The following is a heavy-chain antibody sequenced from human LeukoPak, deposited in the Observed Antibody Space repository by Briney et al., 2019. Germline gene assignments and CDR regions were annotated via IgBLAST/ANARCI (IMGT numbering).Heavy chain of an antibody. J-gene: IGHJ4*02. CDR2: TSYDGSNK. CDR1: GFTFSSYG. D-gene: IGHD1-26*01. V-gene: IGHV3-30*03. Sequence: GGSLRLSCAASGFTFSSYGMHWVRQAPGKGLEWVAVTSYDGSNKYYADSVKGRFTISTDNSKNILYLQMNSLRAEDTAVYYCARDRSGSYRYFDYWGQGTLVTVSS. CDR3: ARDRSGSYRYFDY.